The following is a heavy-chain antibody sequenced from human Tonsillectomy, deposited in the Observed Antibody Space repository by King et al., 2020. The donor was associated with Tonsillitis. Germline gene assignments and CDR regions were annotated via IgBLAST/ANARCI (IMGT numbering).Heavy chain of an antibody. Sequence: QVQLQESGPELVKPSETLSLTCTVSGGSISTYYWSWIRQPAGKGLEWIGRIYTSRSTNYNLSLKSRVTMSVDTSKNQFSLKLSSVTAADTAVYYCARDHCSGGSCYSDYWGQGTLVTVSS. CDR1: GGSISTYY. J-gene: IGHJ4*02. V-gene: IGHV4-4*07. CDR3: ARDHCSGGSCYSDY. D-gene: IGHD2-15*01. CDR2: IYTSRST.